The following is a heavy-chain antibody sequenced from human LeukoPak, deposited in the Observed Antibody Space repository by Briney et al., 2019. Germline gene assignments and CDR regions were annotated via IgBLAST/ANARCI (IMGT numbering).Heavy chain of an antibody. D-gene: IGHD2-15*01. Sequence: PGGSLRLSCAVSGFTSSSYWMSGVRQAPGKGLEWVANIKQDGSEKYYVDSVKGRFTISRDNAKNSLYLQMNSLRAEDTAVYYCARAPYCIGGSCRFDYWGQGTLVTVSS. CDR2: IKQDGSEK. V-gene: IGHV3-7*03. CDR1: GFTSSSYW. CDR3: ARAPYCIGGSCRFDY. J-gene: IGHJ4*02.